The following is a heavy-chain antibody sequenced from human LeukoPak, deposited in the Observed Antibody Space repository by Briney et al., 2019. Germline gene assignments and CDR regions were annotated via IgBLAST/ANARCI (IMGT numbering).Heavy chain of an antibody. J-gene: IGHJ4*02. D-gene: IGHD3-10*01. CDR3: ARGRNYYGSGSYYNRINDY. Sequence: PSETLSLTCAVYGGSFSGYYWSWIRQPPGKGLEWIGEINHSGSTNYNPSLKSRVTISVDTSKNQFSLKLSSVTAADTAVYYCARGRNYYGSGSYYNRINDYWGQGTLSPSPQ. CDR2: INHSGST. CDR1: GGSFSGYY. V-gene: IGHV4-34*01.